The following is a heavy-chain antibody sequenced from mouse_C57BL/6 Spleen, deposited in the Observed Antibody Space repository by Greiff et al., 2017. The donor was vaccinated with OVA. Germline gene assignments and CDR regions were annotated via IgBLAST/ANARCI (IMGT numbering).Heavy chain of an antibody. J-gene: IGHJ3*01. V-gene: IGHV1-15*01. CDR1: GYTFTDYE. CDR2: IDPETGGT. D-gene: IGHD2-5*01. Sequence: VQLVESGAELVRPGASVTLSCKASGYTFTDYEMHWVKQTPVHGLEWIGAIDPETGGTAYNQKFKGKAILTADKSSSTAYMELRSLTSEDSAVYYCTRGSNLAYWGQGTLVTVSA. CDR3: TRGSNLAY.